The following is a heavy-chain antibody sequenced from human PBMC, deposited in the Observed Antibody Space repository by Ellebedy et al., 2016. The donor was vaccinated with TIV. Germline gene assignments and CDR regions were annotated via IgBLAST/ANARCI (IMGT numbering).Heavy chain of an antibody. CDR1: GFTVSSNY. CDR3: ARGPSNKNLIGTGYYYGLDV. V-gene: IGHV3-23*01. J-gene: IGHJ6*02. CDR2: ISAGGGST. Sequence: GGSLRLSCAASGFTVSSNYMSWVRQAPGKGLEWVSAISAGGGSTYYADSVRGRFTISRDNSKNTLYLQMNSLRAEDTAVYYCARGPSNKNLIGTGYYYGLDVWGQGTTVTVSS. D-gene: IGHD3-9*01.